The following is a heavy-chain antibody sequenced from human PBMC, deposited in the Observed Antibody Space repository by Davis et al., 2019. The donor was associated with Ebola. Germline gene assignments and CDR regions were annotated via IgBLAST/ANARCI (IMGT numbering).Heavy chain of an antibody. CDR1: GGSISSSIYF. V-gene: IGHV4-39*07. CDR3: VRERFSGYDHTYYYGMDV. Sequence: MPGGSLRLSCTVSGGSISSSIYFWGWIRQPPGKGLEWIGSVYYSGNTYYNPSLKSRVTISIDTSRNQVSLNLRSVTAADTAIYYCVRERFSGYDHTYYYGMDVWGQGTTVTVSS. CDR2: VYYSGNT. J-gene: IGHJ6*02. D-gene: IGHD5-12*01.